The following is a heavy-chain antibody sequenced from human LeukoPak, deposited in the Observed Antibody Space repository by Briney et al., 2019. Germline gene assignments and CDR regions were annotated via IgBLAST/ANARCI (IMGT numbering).Heavy chain of an antibody. Sequence: ASVKVSCKASGYTFTDYYMHWVRQAPGQGLEWMGWINPKSGGTNYAQKFQGRVTMTRDTSISTAYMELSRLRSDDTAVYFCASRNYGEGPFDYWGQGTLVTVSS. CDR2: INPKSGGT. J-gene: IGHJ4*02. CDR3: ASRNYGEGPFDY. CDR1: GYTFTDYY. V-gene: IGHV1-2*02. D-gene: IGHD4-17*01.